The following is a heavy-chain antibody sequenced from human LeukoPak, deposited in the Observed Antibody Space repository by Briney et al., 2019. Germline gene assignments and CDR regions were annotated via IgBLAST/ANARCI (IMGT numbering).Heavy chain of an antibody. J-gene: IGHJ4*02. D-gene: IGHD3-10*01. CDR1: GYTFTSYD. CDR3: ARGTRGEYGSGSHNDY. Sequence: ASVKVSCKASGYTFTSYDINWVRQATGQGLEWMGWMNPNSGNTGYAQKFQGRVTMTRNTSISTAYMELSSLRSEDTAVYYCARGTRGEYGSGSHNDYWGQGTLVTVSS. CDR2: MNPNSGNT. V-gene: IGHV1-8*01.